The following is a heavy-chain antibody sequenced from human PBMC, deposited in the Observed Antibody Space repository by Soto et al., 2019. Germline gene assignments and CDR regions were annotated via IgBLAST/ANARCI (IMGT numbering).Heavy chain of an antibody. CDR2: INAYNGNT. D-gene: IGHD6-19*01. J-gene: IGHJ4*02. Sequence: QVQLVQSGAEVKKPGASVKVSCKASGYTFTTYGISWVRQAPGQGLEWRGWINAYNGNTNYAQKLQGRVTMPTDTSTSTAYMELRSLRSDDTAVYYGARDPVAGTYFDYWGQGTLVTVSS. V-gene: IGHV1-18*01. CDR1: GYTFTTYG. CDR3: ARDPVAGTYFDY.